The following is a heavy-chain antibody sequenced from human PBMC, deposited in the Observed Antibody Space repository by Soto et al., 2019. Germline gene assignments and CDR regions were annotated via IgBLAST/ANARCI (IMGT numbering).Heavy chain of an antibody. D-gene: IGHD3-16*01. J-gene: IGHJ4*02. CDR1: GYTLTELS. Sequence: GASVKVSCKVSGYTLTELSMHWVRQAPGKGLEWMGGFDPEDGETIYAQKFQGRVTMTEDTSTDTAYMELSSLRSEDTAVYYCATLGLHLGEPNYFDYWGQGTLVTVSS. CDR2: FDPEDGET. CDR3: ATLGLHLGEPNYFDY. V-gene: IGHV1-24*01.